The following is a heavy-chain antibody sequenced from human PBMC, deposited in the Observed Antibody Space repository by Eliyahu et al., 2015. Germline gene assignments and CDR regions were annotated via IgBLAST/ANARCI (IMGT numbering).Heavy chain of an antibody. V-gene: IGHV4-39*01. Sequence: QLQLQESGPGLVKPSETLSLTCTVSGGSISSSSYYWGWIRQPPGKGLEWIGSIYYSGSTYYNPSLKSRVTISVDTSKNQFSLKLSSVTAADTAVYYCARHKEDFTTPPIVGEYYFDYWGQGTLVTVSS. CDR1: GGSISSSSYY. D-gene: IGHD3-22*01. CDR2: IYYSGST. CDR3: ARHKEDFTTPPIVGEYYFDY. J-gene: IGHJ4*02.